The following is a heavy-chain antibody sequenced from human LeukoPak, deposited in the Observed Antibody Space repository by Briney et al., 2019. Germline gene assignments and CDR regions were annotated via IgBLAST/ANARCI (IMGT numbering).Heavy chain of an antibody. J-gene: IGHJ4*02. D-gene: IGHD3-22*01. CDR2: IYTSGST. V-gene: IGHV4-61*02. CDR3: ARDPRSSGYYFGTFDY. Sequence: PSETLSLTCTVSGGSISSGSYYWSWIRQPAGKGLEWIGRIYTSGSTNYNPSLKSRVTISVDTSKNQFSLRLRSVTAADTAVYYCARDPRSSGYYFGTFDYWGQGILVTVSS. CDR1: GGSISSGSYY.